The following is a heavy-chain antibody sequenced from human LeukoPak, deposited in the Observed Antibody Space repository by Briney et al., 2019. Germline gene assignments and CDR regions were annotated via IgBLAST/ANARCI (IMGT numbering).Heavy chain of an antibody. Sequence: GGSLRLSCSASGFTFSTYSMNWVRQAPGKGLEWVSSISTGSTYIFYGDSVKGRFTISRDNAKNSLYLQMNSLRAEDTAVYYCARVVVVAGRAFDIWGQGTMVTVSS. CDR3: ARVVVVAGRAFDI. D-gene: IGHD6-19*01. CDR1: GFTFSTYS. J-gene: IGHJ3*02. V-gene: IGHV3-21*01. CDR2: ISTGSTYI.